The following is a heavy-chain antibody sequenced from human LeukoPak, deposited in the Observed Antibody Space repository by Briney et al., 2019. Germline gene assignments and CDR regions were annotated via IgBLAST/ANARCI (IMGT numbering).Heavy chain of an antibody. D-gene: IGHD6-19*01. Sequence: GGSLRLSCAASGFTLSSYAMSWVRQAPGKGLEWVSLISGNAGSTYYADSVKGRFTISRDNAKNSLYLQMNSLRAEDTAVYYCAADSSGWYYFDYWGQGTLVTVSS. J-gene: IGHJ4*02. V-gene: IGHV3-23*01. CDR3: AADSSGWYYFDY. CDR2: ISGNAGST. CDR1: GFTLSSYA.